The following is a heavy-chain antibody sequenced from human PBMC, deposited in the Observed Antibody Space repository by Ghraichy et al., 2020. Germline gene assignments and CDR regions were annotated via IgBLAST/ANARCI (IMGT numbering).Heavy chain of an antibody. CDR1: GFSVSNYG. D-gene: IGHD5-24*01. CDR3: AKDSGWLHDY. Sequence: GESLRLSCAASGFSVSNYGMSWVRQAPGKGLEWVSAVRASGGITYYADSVKGRFTVSRDTSKNTGYLQMNSLRAEDTAVYYCAKDSGWLHDYWGQGTLVTVSS. CDR2: VRASGGIT. J-gene: IGHJ4*02. V-gene: IGHV3-23*01.